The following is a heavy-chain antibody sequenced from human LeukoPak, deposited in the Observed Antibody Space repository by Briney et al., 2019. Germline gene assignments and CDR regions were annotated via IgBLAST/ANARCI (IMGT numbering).Heavy chain of an antibody. J-gene: IGHJ4*02. D-gene: IGHD1-26*01. CDR3: ARGLRGSYCDS. Sequence: ASVKVSCKASGYTFTSYYMHWVRQAPGQGLEWMGIINPSGGSTSYAQKFQGRVTMTRDTSISTAYMELSRLRSDDTAVYYCARGLRGSYCDSWGQGTLVTVSS. CDR2: INPSGGST. CDR1: GYTFTSYY. V-gene: IGHV1-46*01.